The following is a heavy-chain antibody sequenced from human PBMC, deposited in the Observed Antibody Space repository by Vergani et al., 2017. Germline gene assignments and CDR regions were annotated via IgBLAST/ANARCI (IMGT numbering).Heavy chain of an antibody. Sequence: EVQLVESGGGLVQPGRSLRLSCTASGFTFGDYDMSWVRQAPGKGLEWVGFIRSKAYGGTTEYAASVKGRFTISRDDSKSIAYLQMNSLKTEDTAVYYCTDQNYYDSSGDAFDIWGQGTMVTVSS. J-gene: IGHJ3*02. CDR1: GFTFGDYD. D-gene: IGHD3-22*01. V-gene: IGHV3-49*04. CDR3: TDQNYYDSSGDAFDI. CDR2: IRSKAYGGTT.